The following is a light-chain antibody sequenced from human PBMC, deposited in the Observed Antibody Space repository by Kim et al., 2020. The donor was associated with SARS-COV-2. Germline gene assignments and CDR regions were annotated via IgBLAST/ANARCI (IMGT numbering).Light chain of an antibody. CDR3: QQTYITPYT. J-gene: IGKJ2*01. CDR2: AAS. V-gene: IGKV1-39*01. Sequence: DIKMTQSPSSLSASEGDRVTITCRASQSASIYLNWYQQKPGKGPTLLIYAASTLQSGVPSRFSGSGSGTDFTLTITNLQPEDFATYYCQQTYITPYTFGQGIKLEI. CDR1: QSASIY.